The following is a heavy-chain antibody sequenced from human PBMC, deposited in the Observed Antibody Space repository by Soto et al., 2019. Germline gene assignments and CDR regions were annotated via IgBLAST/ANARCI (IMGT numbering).Heavy chain of an antibody. D-gene: IGHD3-16*01. J-gene: IGHJ5*02. CDR3: ACGGLRRWLIFGSGNWFDP. Sequence: SETLSLTCAVYGGSFSGYYWSWIRQPPGKGLEWIGEINHSGSTNYNPSLKSRVTISVDTSKNQFSLKLSSVTAADTAVYYCACGGLRRWLIFGSGNWFDPWGQGNLVAGS. V-gene: IGHV4-34*01. CDR2: INHSGST. CDR1: GGSFSGYY.